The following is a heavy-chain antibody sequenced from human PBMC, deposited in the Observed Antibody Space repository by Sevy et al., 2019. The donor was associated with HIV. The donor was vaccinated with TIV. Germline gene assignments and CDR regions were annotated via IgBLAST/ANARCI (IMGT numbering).Heavy chain of an antibody. CDR2: ISGSGTRT. D-gene: IGHD3-22*01. Sequence: GGSLRLSCAVSGFSFDSYGMTWVRQAPGKGLEWVSAISGSGTRTYYADSVKGRFIISRDNSKNTLDLQMNSLRAEDSAILYCAKGGGGHYDPDEIAYYFYYYNMDVWGKGTTVTVSS. CDR3: AKGGGGHYDPDEIAYYFYYYNMDV. CDR1: GFSFDSYG. J-gene: IGHJ6*03. V-gene: IGHV3-23*01.